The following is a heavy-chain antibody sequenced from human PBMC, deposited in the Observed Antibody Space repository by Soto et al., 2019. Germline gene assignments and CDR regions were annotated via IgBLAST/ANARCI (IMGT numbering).Heavy chain of an antibody. CDR2: INHSGST. J-gene: IGHJ4*02. V-gene: IGHV4-34*01. CDR1: GGSFNGYY. D-gene: IGHD3-16*02. CDR3: ARGTYDYFWGSYRDNVAFYFDS. Sequence: SETLSLTCAVYGGSFNGYYWSWIRQPPGKGLEWIGEINHSGSTNFNPSLKSRVTMSVHTSKNQFSLKLSSVTAADTAVYYCARGTYDYFWGSYRDNVAFYFDSWGQGTLVTVSS.